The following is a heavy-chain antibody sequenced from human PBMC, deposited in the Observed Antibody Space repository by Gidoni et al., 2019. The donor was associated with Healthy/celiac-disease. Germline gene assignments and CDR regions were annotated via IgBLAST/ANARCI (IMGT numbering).Heavy chain of an antibody. CDR3: TTDVSTPTVVTRDEKVFDY. CDR2: IKSKTDGWKT. D-gene: IGHD4-17*01. Sequence: EVQLVESGGGLVKPGGSLRLSCAASGFTFSNAWMNWVRQAPGKGLEWVGRIKSKTDGWKTDYAAPVKGRFTISRDDSKNTLYLQMNSLKTEDTAVYYCTTDVSTPTVVTRDEKVFDYWGQGTLVTVSS. J-gene: IGHJ4*02. CDR1: GFTFSNAW. V-gene: IGHV3-15*07.